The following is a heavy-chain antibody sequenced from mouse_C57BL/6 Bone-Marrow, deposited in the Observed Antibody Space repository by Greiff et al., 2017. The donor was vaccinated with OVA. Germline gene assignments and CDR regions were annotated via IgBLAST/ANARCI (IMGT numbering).Heavy chain of an antibody. CDR1: GYTFTSYW. J-gene: IGHJ2*01. CDR2: IYPGSGST. CDR3: ARSGSSFYYFDY. V-gene: IGHV1-55*01. D-gene: IGHD1-1*01. Sequence: VQLQQPGAELVKPGASVKMSCKASGYTFTSYWITWVKQRPGQGLEWIGDIYPGSGSTNYNEKFKSKATLTVDTSSSTAYMQLSSLTSEDSAVYYCARSGSSFYYFDYWGQGTTLTVSS.